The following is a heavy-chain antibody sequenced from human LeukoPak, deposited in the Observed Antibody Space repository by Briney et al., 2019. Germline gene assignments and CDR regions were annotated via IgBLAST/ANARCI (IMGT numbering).Heavy chain of an antibody. CDR3: ARDSLVGSTTPVFDY. CDR1: RFTFSTYS. D-gene: IGHD1-26*01. CDR2: IDSTSTYI. V-gene: IGHV3-21*04. Sequence: GGSLRLSCAASRFTFSTYSMNWVRQAPGKGLEWVSSIDSTSTYIYYADSVKGRFTISRDNPKNSLYLQMDSLRAEDTAVYYCARDSLVGSTTPVFDYWGQGTLVTVSS. J-gene: IGHJ4*02.